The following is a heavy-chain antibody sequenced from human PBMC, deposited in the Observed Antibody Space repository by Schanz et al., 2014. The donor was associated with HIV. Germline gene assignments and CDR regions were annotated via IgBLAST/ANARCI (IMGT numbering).Heavy chain of an antibody. V-gene: IGHV3-7*01. CDR1: GFTFRNYW. J-gene: IGHJ4*02. CDR3: AREILGLPLVNY. CDR2: MNEDGRKK. Sequence: VRLVESGGALVPPGGSLRLSCAASGFTFRNYWVTWVRQTPDKRLEWVANMNEDGRKKYYLDSVKGRFTISRDNANNSLFLQMDSLRGDDTAVYFCAREILGLPLVNYWGQGTLVTVSS. D-gene: IGHD2-15*01.